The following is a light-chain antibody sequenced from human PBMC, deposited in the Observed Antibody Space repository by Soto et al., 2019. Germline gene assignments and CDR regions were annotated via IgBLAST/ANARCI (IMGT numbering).Light chain of an antibody. V-gene: IGKV3-15*01. CDR2: GAS. J-gene: IGKJ1*01. CDR3: QQYNKWAKA. Sequence: EIVMTQSPAPLSVSPGERATLSCRASQSVSSNLAWYQQKPGQAPRLLIYGASTRATGIPARFSGSGSGTEFTLTISSLQSEDFAIYYCQQYNKWAKAFGQGTKVDIK. CDR1: QSVSSN.